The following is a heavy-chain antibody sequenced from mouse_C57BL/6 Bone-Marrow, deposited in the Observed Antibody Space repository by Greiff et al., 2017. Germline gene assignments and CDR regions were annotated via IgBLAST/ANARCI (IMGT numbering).Heavy chain of an antibody. J-gene: IGHJ3*01. CDR2: ISSGGSYT. CDR3: ARRLLRWFAY. D-gene: IGHD1-1*01. V-gene: IGHV5-6*02. Sequence: EVKLMESGGDLVKPGGSLKLSCAASGFTFSSYGMSWVRQTPDKRLEWVATISSGGSYTYYPDSVKGRCTISRDNAKNTLYLQMSSLKSEDTAMYYCARRLLRWFAYWGQGTLVTVSA. CDR1: GFTFSSYG.